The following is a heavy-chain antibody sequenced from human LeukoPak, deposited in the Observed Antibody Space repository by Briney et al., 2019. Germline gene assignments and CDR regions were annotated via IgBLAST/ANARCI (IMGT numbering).Heavy chain of an antibody. D-gene: IGHD2-15*01. CDR3: ARPLGYCSDSRCPQSWFDP. J-gene: IGHJ5*02. CDR1: GGSTSSYY. Sequence: SETLSLTCTVSGGSTSSYYWTWIRQPPGKGLEWIGEINHSGRTNYNPSLKSRVIMSVDTSKNQFSLKLSTVTAADTAVYYCARPLGYCSDSRCPQSWFDPWGQGTLVTVSS. CDR2: INHSGRT. V-gene: IGHV4-34*01.